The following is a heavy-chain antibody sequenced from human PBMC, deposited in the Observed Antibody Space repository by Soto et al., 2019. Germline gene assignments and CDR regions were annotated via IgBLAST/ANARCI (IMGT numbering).Heavy chain of an antibody. D-gene: IGHD6-13*01. CDR1: GGSISSSY. V-gene: IGHV4-59*08. CDR2: IYDSGST. CDR3: AQQQIY. Sequence: PSETLSLTCTVSGGSISSSYWSWIRQPPGKGLEWIGYIYDSGSTYYNSSLKSRVTMSVDTSKNQFSLKLSSVTAADTAVYYCAQQQIYWGQGTPVTVSS. J-gene: IGHJ4*02.